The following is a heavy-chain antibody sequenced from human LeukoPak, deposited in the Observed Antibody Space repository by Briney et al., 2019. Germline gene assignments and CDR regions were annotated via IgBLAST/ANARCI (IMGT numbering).Heavy chain of an antibody. CDR3: ANSAGIAAAGYYFDY. D-gene: IGHD6-13*01. Sequence: GGSLRLSCAASGFTFSSYAMSWIRQAPGKGLEWVSAISGSGGSTYYADSVKGRFTISRDNSKNTLYLQMNSLRAEDTAVYYCANSAGIAAAGYYFDYWGQGTLVTVSS. V-gene: IGHV3-23*01. J-gene: IGHJ4*02. CDR2: ISGSGGST. CDR1: GFTFSSYA.